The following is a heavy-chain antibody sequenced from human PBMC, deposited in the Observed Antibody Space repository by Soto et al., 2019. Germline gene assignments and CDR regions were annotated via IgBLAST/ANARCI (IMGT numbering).Heavy chain of an antibody. V-gene: IGHV4-30-2*01. CDR1: GGSIISDGYS. CDR3: VRRSPEDAFDI. Sequence: PSETLSLTCAVSGGSIISDGYSWSWIRQPPGKGLQWIGHIYEGGNTYYTPSLESRVAISTDNSKNQFSLRLSSVTAADTAVYYCVRRSPEDAFDIWGQGTMVTVSS. CDR2: IYEGGNT. J-gene: IGHJ3*02.